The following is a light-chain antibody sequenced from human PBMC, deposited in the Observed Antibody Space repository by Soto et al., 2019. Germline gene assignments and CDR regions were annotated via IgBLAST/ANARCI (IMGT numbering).Light chain of an antibody. CDR1: QNVDSNY. Sequence: EIVLTQSPGTLSLSPGEEATLSCRASQNVDSNYLAWYQQKPGQTPRLIIYGASGRADGIPHRFSGSGFGTDFTITISKVEPEDFAVYYCQQYGSSPLTFGGVTKVDIK. CDR2: GAS. CDR3: QQYGSSPLT. V-gene: IGKV3-20*01. J-gene: IGKJ4*01.